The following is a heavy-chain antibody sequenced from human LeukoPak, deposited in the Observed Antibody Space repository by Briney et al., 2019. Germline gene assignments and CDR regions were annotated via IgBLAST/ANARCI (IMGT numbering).Heavy chain of an antibody. CDR2: IYSGGST. J-gene: IGHJ4*02. CDR3: ARGLGYCTSTTCLLPFDY. Sequence: GGTLRLSCAASGFTVSTYYMTWVRQAPGKGLECVSVIYSGGSTYYADSVKGRFTVSRDNSKNTLYLQMNSLRAEDAAMYYCARGLGYCTSTTCLLPFDYWGQGTLVTVSS. V-gene: IGHV3-53*01. D-gene: IGHD2-2*01. CDR1: GFTVSTYY.